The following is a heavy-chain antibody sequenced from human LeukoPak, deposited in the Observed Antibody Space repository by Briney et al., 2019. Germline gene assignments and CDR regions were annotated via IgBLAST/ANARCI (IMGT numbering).Heavy chain of an antibody. J-gene: IGHJ4*02. V-gene: IGHV3-7*01. D-gene: IGHD6-19*01. Sequence: GGSLRLSCVASGFTYSDYWMSWVRQGPGKGLEWVATIKGDGSVKNYVDSVKGRFTISRDNAKNSVFLQMDSLRAEDTAVYYCARAPSPLAVAGTDYWGQGTLVTVSS. CDR3: ARAPSPLAVAGTDY. CDR1: GFTYSDYW. CDR2: IKGDGSVK.